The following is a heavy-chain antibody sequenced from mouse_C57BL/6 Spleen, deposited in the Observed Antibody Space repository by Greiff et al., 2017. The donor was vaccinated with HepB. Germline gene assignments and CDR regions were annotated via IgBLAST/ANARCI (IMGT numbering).Heavy chain of an antibody. J-gene: IGHJ2*01. CDR2: IYPGDGDT. Sequence: QVQLQQSGAELVKPGASVKISCKASGYAFSSYWMNWVKQRPGKGLEWIGQIYPGDGDTNYNGKFKGKATLTADKSSSTAYMQLSSLTSEDSAVYFCARSEVYGYSDYWGQGTTLTVSS. CDR1: GYAFSSYW. CDR3: ARSEVYGYSDY. V-gene: IGHV1-80*01. D-gene: IGHD2-2*01.